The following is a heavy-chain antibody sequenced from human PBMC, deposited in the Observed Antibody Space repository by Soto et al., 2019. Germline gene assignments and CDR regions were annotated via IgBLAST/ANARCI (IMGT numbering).Heavy chain of an antibody. CDR1: GYTLTELS. CDR2: FDPEDGET. CDR3: ATGYGDPYYFDY. V-gene: IGHV1-24*01. D-gene: IGHD4-17*01. J-gene: IGHJ4*02. Sequence: ASVKVSCKVSGYTLTELSMHWVRQAPGKGLEWMGGFDPEDGETIYAQKFQGRVTMTEDTSTDTAYMELSSLRSEDTAVYYCATGYGDPYYFDYWGQGTLVTVSS.